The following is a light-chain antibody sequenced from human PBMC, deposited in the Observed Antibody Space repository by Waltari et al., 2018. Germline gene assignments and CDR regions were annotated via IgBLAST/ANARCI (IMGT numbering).Light chain of an antibody. CDR2: VNSDRSH. J-gene: IGLJ3*02. Sequence: QLVLTQSPSASASLGASVKLTCTLSSGHSSKVVAWHQQHTEKGPRCLIKVNSDRSHKGDDMPDHFSASSSGAARYLTSSSLQSEYAVDYYCQNGGHGTWVFGGRTKLTVL. V-gene: IGLV4-69*01. CDR1: SGHSSKV. CDR3: QNGGHGTWV.